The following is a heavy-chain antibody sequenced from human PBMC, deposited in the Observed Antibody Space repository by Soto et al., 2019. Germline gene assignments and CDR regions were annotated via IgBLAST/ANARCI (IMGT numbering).Heavy chain of an antibody. D-gene: IGHD1-26*01. CDR1: GFTFSAYG. Sequence: QEKLVESGGGVVQPGRSLRLSCAASGFTFSAYGMHWVRQAPGKGLEWVTVISYDGSSKYYADSVKGRFIVSRDNSKNTLYLQMSSLRPEDTAVYYCGKVTFSGDYYYSYGMDVWGQGTTVTFSS. CDR2: ISYDGSSK. CDR3: GKVTFSGDYYYSYGMDV. J-gene: IGHJ6*02. V-gene: IGHV3-30*18.